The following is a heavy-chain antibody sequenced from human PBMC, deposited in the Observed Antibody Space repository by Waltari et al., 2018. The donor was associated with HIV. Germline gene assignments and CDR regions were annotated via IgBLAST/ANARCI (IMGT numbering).Heavy chain of an antibody. CDR2: MKGDGSEE. V-gene: IGHV3-7*03. D-gene: IGHD4-4*01. J-gene: IGHJ3*01. CDR1: GFIFENYW. Sequence: LEQSGGQVVQPGGSLRISCFASGFIFENYWMGWVRQYPGKGLEWLANMKGDGSEENYADSLKGRFTISRVNDKEALYLQMERMKVDDTAIYFCTRGAVYSNGPNDAFDVWGRGTMITVSS. CDR3: TRGAVYSNGPNDAFDV.